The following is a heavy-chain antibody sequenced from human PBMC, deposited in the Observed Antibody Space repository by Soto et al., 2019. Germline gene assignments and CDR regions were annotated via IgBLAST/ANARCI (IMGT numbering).Heavy chain of an antibody. CDR2: IYYSGST. J-gene: IGHJ4*02. V-gene: IGHV4-31*03. D-gene: IGHD3-22*01. Sequence: QVQLQESGPGLVKPSQTLSLTCTVSGGSISSGGYYWSWIRQHPGKGLEWIGYIYYSGSTYYNPFLQSRVTISVDTSKNQFSLKLCSVTAAATAVYYCAISGGYYYDSSGHDYWGQGTLVTVSS. CDR3: AISGGYYYDSSGHDY. CDR1: GGSISSGGYY.